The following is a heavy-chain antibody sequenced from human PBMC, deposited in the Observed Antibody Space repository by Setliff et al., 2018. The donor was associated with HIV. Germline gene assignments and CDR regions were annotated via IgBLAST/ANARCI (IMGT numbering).Heavy chain of an antibody. CDR2: IYNSGGT. J-gene: IGHJ4*02. CDR3: ARVDCSGGSCYSPAY. D-gene: IGHD2-15*01. V-gene: IGHV4-59*01. CDR1: GGSMSSYF. Sequence: SETLSLTCTVSGGSMSSYFWSWIRQSPGKGLEWIGYIYNSGGTNYNPSRKSRVTISLDTSKNQFSLNLTSVTAADTAVYYCARVDCSGGSCYSPAYWGQGTLGTVS.